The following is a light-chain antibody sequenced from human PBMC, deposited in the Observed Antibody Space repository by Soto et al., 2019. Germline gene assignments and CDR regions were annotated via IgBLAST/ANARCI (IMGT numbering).Light chain of an antibody. J-gene: IGKJ1*01. V-gene: IGKV3-20*01. CDR1: QSVSSSY. CDR3: QQYGSSPWT. Sequence: EIVLTQSPGTLSLSPGERATLSCRASQSVSSSYLAWYQQKPGQAPRLLIYGASSRATGIPDRFSGSGSGTDFTLTISRLEPEDFAVYYCQQYGSSPWTFGQEPKVDIK. CDR2: GAS.